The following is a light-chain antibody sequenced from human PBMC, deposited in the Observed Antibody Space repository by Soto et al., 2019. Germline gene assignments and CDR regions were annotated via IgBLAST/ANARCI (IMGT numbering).Light chain of an antibody. V-gene: IGKV3-15*01. CDR3: QQYNKWPLT. CDR2: AAS. J-gene: IGKJ4*01. Sequence: KVVTQSPTTLSLSPGERAALSSRASQSVSGNLAWYQQKPGQAPRLLIYAASTRATGIPARFSGSGSGTEFTLTISSLQSEDFAVYYCQQYNKWPLTFGGGTKVDI. CDR1: QSVSGN.